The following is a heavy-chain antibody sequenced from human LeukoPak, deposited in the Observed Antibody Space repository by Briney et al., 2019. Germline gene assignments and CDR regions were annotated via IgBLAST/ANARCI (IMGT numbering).Heavy chain of an antibody. J-gene: IGHJ6*02. CDR1: GFTFRSYE. V-gene: IGHV4-59*01. Sequence: PGGSLRLSCAASGFTFRSYEMSWVRQAPGKGLEWIGYIYYSGTTNYNPSLKSRVTISVDTSKNQFSLKLSSVTAADTAVYYCARILVVASKGMDVWGQGTTVTVSS. CDR3: ARILVVASKGMDV. D-gene: IGHD2-2*01. CDR2: IYYSGTT.